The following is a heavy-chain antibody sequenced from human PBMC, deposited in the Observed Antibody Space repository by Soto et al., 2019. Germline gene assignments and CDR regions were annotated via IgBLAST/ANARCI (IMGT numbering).Heavy chain of an antibody. J-gene: IGHJ3*02. V-gene: IGHV4-34*01. CDR1: GGFVSSGSYY. Sequence: QVQLQQWGAGLLKPSETLSLTCAVYGGFVSSGSYYWSWIRQPPGKGLEWIGEMSHSGGTHFNPSLKLRVPISVDKSKYKFSLRMSTVTAAVTALYYCARVERGTATTVVDAFDIWGPGTMVTVSS. CDR2: MSHSGGT. D-gene: IGHD1-1*01. CDR3: ARVERGTATTVVDAFDI.